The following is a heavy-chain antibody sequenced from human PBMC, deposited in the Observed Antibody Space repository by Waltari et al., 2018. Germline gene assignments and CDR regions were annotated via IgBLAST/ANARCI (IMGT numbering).Heavy chain of an antibody. D-gene: IGHD1-1*01. CDR3: ARESVGWNDRGPDY. Sequence: EVQLVESGGGLVKPGGSLRLSCAASGFTFSSYSMNWVRQAPGKGLEWVSSISSSSSYIYYADSVKGRFTISRDNAKNSLYLQMNSLRAEDTAVYYCARESVGWNDRGPDYWGQGTLVTVSS. J-gene: IGHJ4*02. CDR1: GFTFSSYS. V-gene: IGHV3-21*01. CDR2: ISSSSSYI.